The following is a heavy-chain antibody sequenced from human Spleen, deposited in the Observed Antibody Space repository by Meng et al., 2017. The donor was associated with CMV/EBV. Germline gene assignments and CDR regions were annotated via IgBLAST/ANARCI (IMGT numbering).Heavy chain of an antibody. CDR1: GFTFNKFW. V-gene: IGHV3-7*01. CDR2: IKEDGSEK. J-gene: IGHJ6*02. D-gene: IGHD2-21*01. Sequence: GESLKISCVVSGFTFNKFWMTWVRQAPGKGLEWVANIKEDGSEKNYVDSVKGRFTISRDNSKNLLNLQMNGLRAEDSAVYYCALCGGALSGHHYYYGLDVWGQGTTVTVSS. CDR3: ALCGGALSGHHYYYGLDV.